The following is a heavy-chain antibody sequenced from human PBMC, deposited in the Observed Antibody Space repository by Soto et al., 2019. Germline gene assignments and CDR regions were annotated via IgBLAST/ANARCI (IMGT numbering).Heavy chain of an antibody. J-gene: IGHJ3*02. CDR2: INRDGSTT. V-gene: IGHV3-74*03. Sequence: GGSLRLSCAASGFTFSNYWMNWVRQAPGEGLVWVARINRDGSTTTYADSVKGRFTISRDNAKNTLYLQMNSLRAEDTAVYYCAKVICTSTRCWALDALDIWGRGTIVTVSS. D-gene: IGHD2-2*01. CDR3: AKVICTSTRCWALDALDI. CDR1: GFTFSNYW.